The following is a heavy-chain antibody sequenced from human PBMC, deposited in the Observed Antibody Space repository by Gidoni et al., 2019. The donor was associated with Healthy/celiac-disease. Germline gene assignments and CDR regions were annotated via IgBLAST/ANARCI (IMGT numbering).Heavy chain of an antibody. D-gene: IGHD3-3*01. V-gene: IGHV3-23*01. Sequence: EVQLLESGGGLVQPGGSLRLSCAASGFTFSGYAMSWVRQAPGKGLEWVSAISGSGGSTYYADSVKGRFTISRDNSKNTLYLQMNSLRAEDTAVYYCAKDRGRDFWSGYEGYWGQGTLVTVSS. CDR1: GFTFSGYA. CDR3: AKDRGRDFWSGYEGY. CDR2: ISGSGGST. J-gene: IGHJ4*02.